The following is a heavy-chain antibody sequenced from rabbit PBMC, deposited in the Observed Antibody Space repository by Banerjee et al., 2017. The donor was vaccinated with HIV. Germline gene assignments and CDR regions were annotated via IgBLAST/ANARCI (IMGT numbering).Heavy chain of an antibody. J-gene: IGHJ4*01. D-gene: IGHD4-2*01. CDR2: ICTGSSGST. CDR1: GFDFSSSVY. Sequence: QSLEESGGDLVKPGASLTLTCTASGFDFSSSVYMCWVRQAPGKGLEWIACICTGSSGSTYYASWAKGRFTISTTSSTTVTLQMTSLTAADTATYFCARGYAGANGWGYPYFNLWGPGTLVTVS. CDR3: ARGYAGANGWGYPYFNL. V-gene: IGHV1S40*01.